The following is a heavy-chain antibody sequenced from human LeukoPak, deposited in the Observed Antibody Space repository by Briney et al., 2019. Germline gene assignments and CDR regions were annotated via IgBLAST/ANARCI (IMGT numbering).Heavy chain of an antibody. CDR2: IYHSGTT. CDR1: GYSISSGSD. Sequence: SETLSLTCAVSGYSISSGSDWGWIRQPPGKGLEGIGSIYHSGTTYYNPSLKSRVTISIDTSKNQFSLKLNSVTAADTAVYYCANPHITSSHFYDSWGQGALVTVSS. D-gene: IGHD6-6*01. V-gene: IGHV4-38-2*01. CDR3: ANPHITSSHFYDS. J-gene: IGHJ4*02.